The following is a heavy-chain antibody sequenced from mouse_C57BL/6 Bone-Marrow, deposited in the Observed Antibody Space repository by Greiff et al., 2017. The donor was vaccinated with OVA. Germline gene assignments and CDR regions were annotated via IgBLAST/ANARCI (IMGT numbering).Heavy chain of an antibody. CDR1: GYTFTSYW. V-gene: IGHV1-50*01. Sequence: QVQLQQPGAELVKPGASVKLSCKASGYTFTSYWVQWVKQRPGQGLEWIGEIDPSDSYTNYNQKFKGKATLTVDTSSSTAYMQLSSLTSEDSAVYYCARYLYYGNPYYAMDYWGQGTSVTVSS. J-gene: IGHJ4*01. CDR3: ARYLYYGNPYYAMDY. CDR2: IDPSDSYT. D-gene: IGHD2-1*01.